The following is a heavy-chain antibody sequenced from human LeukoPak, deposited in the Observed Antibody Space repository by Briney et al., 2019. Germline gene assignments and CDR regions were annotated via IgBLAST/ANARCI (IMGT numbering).Heavy chain of an antibody. J-gene: IGHJ5*02. CDR1: GYSVSSNRVT. CDR2: TYYRSTWYN. D-gene: IGHD2-2*01. CDR3: ARRLTQYDCFDP. Sequence: SQTLSLTCAISGYSVSSNRVTWNWIRQSPSRGLELLGRTYYRSTWYNDYAVSVRGRITVNPDTSKNQFSLHLNSVTPEDTAVYYCARRLTQYDCFDPWGQGILVTVSS. V-gene: IGHV6-1*01.